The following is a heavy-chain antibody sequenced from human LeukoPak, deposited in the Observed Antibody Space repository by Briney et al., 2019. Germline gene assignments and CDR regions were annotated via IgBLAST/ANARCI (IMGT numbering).Heavy chain of an antibody. CDR2: ISQDGSQK. Sequence: GGSLRLSCAASGFTFSSYWMSWVRQAPGKGLEWVATISQDGSQKYYVDSVKGRFTISRDNAKNSLYLQMNSLRAEDTAVYYCARESGSVTSEVDFDYWGQGPLVTVSS. CDR3: ARESGSVTSEVDFDY. D-gene: IGHD4-17*01. V-gene: IGHV3-7*01. J-gene: IGHJ4*02. CDR1: GFTFSSYW.